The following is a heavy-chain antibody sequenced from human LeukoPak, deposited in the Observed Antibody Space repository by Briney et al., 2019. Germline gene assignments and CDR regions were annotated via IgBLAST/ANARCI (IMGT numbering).Heavy chain of an antibody. Sequence: GGSLRLSCEASGFLFSNSWMSWVRQAPGKGLEWVANMNQDGSERNYVDSVKGRLTVSRDNAKGSLYLQMNGLRAEDTAVYFCVKDRGYSTFDYWGQGTLVTVSS. V-gene: IGHV3-7*03. D-gene: IGHD4-23*01. CDR2: MNQDGSER. CDR3: VKDRGYSTFDY. CDR1: GFLFSNSW. J-gene: IGHJ4*02.